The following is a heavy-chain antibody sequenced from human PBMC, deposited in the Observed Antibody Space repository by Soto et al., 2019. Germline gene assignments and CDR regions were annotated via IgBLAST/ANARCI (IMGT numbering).Heavy chain of an antibody. CDR3: ATAYYDSRGFQDR. CDR2: INGNGGCT. V-gene: IGHV3-64*04. J-gene: IGHJ5*02. D-gene: IGHD3-22*01. CDR1: GITFSSFA. Sequence: GGSLRLSCSASGITFSSFAIHWVRQAPGKGLEYVSSINGNGGCTSYADSVKGRFTLSRDNSEKTLYLQMNSLRAEDTATYFCATAYYDSRGFQDRWGQGTLVTVSS.